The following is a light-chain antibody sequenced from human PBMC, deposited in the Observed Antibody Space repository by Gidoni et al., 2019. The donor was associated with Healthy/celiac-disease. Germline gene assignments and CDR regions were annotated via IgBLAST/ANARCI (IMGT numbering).Light chain of an antibody. Sequence: SSELTQDPAVSLALGQTVRITCQGDSLRSYYASWYQQKPGQAPVLVIYGKNNRPSGIPDRFSGSSSGNTASWTITGAQAEDEADYYCNSRDSSGNHLVFGGGTKLTVL. J-gene: IGLJ2*01. V-gene: IGLV3-19*01. CDR3: NSRDSSGNHLV. CDR2: GKN. CDR1: SLRSYY.